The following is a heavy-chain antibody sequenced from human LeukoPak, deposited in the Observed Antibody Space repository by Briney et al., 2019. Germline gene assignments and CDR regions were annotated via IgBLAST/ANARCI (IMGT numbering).Heavy chain of an antibody. D-gene: IGHD5-12*01. V-gene: IGHV4-59*01. Sequence: SSETLSLTCSVSGASISSYYWGWVRQPPGKGLEWIGYMYYSGSTNCNPSLKSRVTIPVDTSKNQFSLKLTSVTAADTAVYYCVRGVGDSGYGRFADCWGQGILVIVSS. CDR1: GASISSYY. CDR3: VRGVGDSGYGRFADC. CDR2: MYYSGST. J-gene: IGHJ4*02.